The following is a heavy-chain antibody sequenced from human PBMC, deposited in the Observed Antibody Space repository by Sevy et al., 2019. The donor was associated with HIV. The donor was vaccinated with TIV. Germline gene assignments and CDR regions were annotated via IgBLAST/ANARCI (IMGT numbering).Heavy chain of an antibody. J-gene: IGHJ5*02. CDR2: INHSGST. V-gene: IGHV4-34*01. CDR1: GGSFSGYY. Sequence: SETLSLTCAVYGGSFSGYYWSWIRQPPGKGLEWIGEINHSGSTNYNPSLKSRVTISVDTSKNQFSLKLGSVTAADTAVYYCARVRSMGSGSSEKTNWFDPWGQGTLVTVSS. D-gene: IGHD3-10*01. CDR3: ARVRSMGSGSSEKTNWFDP.